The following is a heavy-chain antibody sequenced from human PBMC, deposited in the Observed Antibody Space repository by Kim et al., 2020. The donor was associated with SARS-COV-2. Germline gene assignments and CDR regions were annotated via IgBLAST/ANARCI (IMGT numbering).Heavy chain of an antibody. D-gene: IGHD6-19*01. Sequence: GGSLRLSCAASGFTFDDYAMHWVRQAPGKGLEWVSGISWNSGSIGYADSVKGRFTISRDNAKNSLYLQMNSLRAEDTALYYCAKGEWLVLGGMDVWGQGT. V-gene: IGHV3-9*01. CDR3: AKGEWLVLGGMDV. CDR1: GFTFDDYA. CDR2: ISWNSGSI. J-gene: IGHJ6*02.